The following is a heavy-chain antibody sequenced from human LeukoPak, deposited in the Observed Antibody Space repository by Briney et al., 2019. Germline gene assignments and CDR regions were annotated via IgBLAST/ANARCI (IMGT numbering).Heavy chain of an antibody. CDR2: INQSGST. Sequence: TPSETLSLPCAVYGGSFSGYSWSWLRQPPGKGLEWIGEINQSGSTNYHPSLKSRVTISEDTSKNQFSLKLSSVTAADTAVYFCARRSIAAVDSWGQGTLVTVSS. D-gene: IGHD6-6*01. J-gene: IGHJ4*02. V-gene: IGHV4-34*01. CDR3: ARRSIAAVDS. CDR1: GGSFSGYS.